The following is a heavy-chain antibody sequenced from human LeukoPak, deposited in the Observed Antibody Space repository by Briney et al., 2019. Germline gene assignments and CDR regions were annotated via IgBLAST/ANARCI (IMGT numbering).Heavy chain of an antibody. V-gene: IGHV4-59*01. J-gene: IGHJ5*02. Sequence: SETLSLTCTVSGDSITTYHWSWIRQPPGKGLEYIGHIHRSGISISNPSLESRVSISVDTSKNQFSLKVSSVTAADTAVYYCARKFDYFDRSGYDYGDWFDPWGQGTLVTVSS. D-gene: IGHD3-22*01. CDR2: IHRSGIS. CDR3: ARKFDYFDRSGYDYGDWFDP. CDR1: GDSITTYH.